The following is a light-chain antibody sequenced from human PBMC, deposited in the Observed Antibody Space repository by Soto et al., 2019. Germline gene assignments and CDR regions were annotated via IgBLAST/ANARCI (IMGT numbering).Light chain of an antibody. V-gene: IGKV3-20*01. J-gene: IGKJ4*01. CDR3: QQYYSSFT. CDR1: QHVTTTY. Sequence: PGERATLSCTASQHVTTTYIAWYQQKFGQAPRLLIYGASTRATGTPDRFTGGGFGTDFTLTISRVEPEDFAVYYCQQYYSSFTFGGGTKVEMK. CDR2: GAS.